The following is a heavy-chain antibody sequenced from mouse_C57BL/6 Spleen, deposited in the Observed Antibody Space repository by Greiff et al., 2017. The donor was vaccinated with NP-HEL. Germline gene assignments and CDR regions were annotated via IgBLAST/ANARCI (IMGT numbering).Heavy chain of an antibody. CDR2: INYDGSST. D-gene: IGHD2-4*01. CDR1: GFTFSDYY. Sequence: EVKLVESEGGLVQPGSSMKLSCTASGFTFSDYYMAWVRQVPEKGLEWVANINYDGSSTYYLDSLKSRFIISRDNAKNILYLQMSSLKSEDTATYYCARVGGYYDYDAFAYWGQGTLVTVSA. V-gene: IGHV5-16*01. CDR3: ARVGGYYDYDAFAY. J-gene: IGHJ3*01.